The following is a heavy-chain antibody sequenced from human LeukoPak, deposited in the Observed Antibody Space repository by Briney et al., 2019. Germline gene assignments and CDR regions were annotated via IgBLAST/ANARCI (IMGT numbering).Heavy chain of an antibody. CDR2: INHSGST. D-gene: IGHD3-22*01. CDR3: ASVRRGGRYYYDSSGYLDY. CDR1: GGSFSGYY. Sequence: SETLSLTCAVYGGSFSGYYWSWIRQPPGKGLEWSGEINHSGSTNYNPSLKSRVTISVDTSKNQFSLKLSSVTAADTAVYYCASVRRGGRYYYDSSGYLDYWGQGTLVTVSS. J-gene: IGHJ4*02. V-gene: IGHV4-34*01.